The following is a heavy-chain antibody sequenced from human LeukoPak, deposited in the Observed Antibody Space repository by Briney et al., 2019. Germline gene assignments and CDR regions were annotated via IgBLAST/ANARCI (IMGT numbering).Heavy chain of an antibody. J-gene: IGHJ6*03. CDR1: GGTFSSYA. V-gene: IGHV1-69*05. Sequence: ASVKVSCKASGGTFSSYAISWVRQAPGQGLEWMGGIIPIFGTANYAQKFQGRDTITTDESTSTAYMELSSLRSEDTAVYYCASVVVAGPYYYYMDVWGKGTTVTVSS. CDR3: ASVVVAGPYYYYMDV. D-gene: IGHD2-15*01. CDR2: IIPIFGTA.